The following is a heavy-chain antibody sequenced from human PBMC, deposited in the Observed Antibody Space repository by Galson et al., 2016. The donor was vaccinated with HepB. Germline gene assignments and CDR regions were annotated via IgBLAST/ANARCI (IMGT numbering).Heavy chain of an antibody. CDR2: ISSRGGTI. D-gene: IGHD1-26*01. CDR1: GFNFSDYY. Sequence: SLRLSCAASGFNFSDYYMGWIHQAPGKGLEWVSYISSRGGTIYYADSVKDRFTISRDNAKNSLYLQMNSLRAEDTAVYYCARTKWELLLGPFDYWGQGTLVTVSS. CDR3: ARTKWELLLGPFDY. J-gene: IGHJ4*02. V-gene: IGHV3-11*01.